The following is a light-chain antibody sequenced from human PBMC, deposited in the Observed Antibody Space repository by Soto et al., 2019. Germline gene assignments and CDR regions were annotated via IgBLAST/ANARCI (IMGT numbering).Light chain of an antibody. CDR3: QQYNDWPRT. J-gene: IGKJ1*01. Sequence: ETVMTQSPATLSVSPGERVTLSCRASEGVGSSLAWYQQKPGQAPRGLIYGASTTAPGIPARFSGSGSGTEFTLTISSLQSEDSAVYHCQQYNDWPRTFGQGTKVDI. V-gene: IGKV3-15*01. CDR2: GAS. CDR1: EGVGSS.